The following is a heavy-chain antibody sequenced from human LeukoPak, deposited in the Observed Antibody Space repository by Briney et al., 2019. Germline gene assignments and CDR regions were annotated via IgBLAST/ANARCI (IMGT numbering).Heavy chain of an antibody. D-gene: IGHD1/OR15-1a*01. J-gene: IGHJ4*02. CDR2: INHSGST. Sequence: PSETLSLTCAVYGESFSAHHWSWIRQPPGRRLEWIGEINHSGSTNYNPSLKSRVTISVDTSKNQFSLKVTSLTAADTAVYYCARVSGLNNFDSWGQGTLVTVSS. CDR3: ARVSGLNNFDS. CDR1: GESFSAHH. V-gene: IGHV4-34*01.